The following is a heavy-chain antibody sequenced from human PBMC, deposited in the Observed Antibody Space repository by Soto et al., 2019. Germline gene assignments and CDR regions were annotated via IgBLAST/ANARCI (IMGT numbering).Heavy chain of an antibody. CDR2: IYYSGST. CDR3: ARDSLYCSGGRCYDAFTI. Sequence: SETLSLTCTVSGGSISSYYWSWIRQPPGKGLEWIGYIYYSGSTNYNPSLKSRVTISVDTSKNQFSLKLSSVTAADTAVYYCARDSLYCSGGRCYDAFTIWAQGTMVTASS. J-gene: IGHJ3*02. CDR1: GGSISSYY. D-gene: IGHD2-15*01. V-gene: IGHV4-59*01.